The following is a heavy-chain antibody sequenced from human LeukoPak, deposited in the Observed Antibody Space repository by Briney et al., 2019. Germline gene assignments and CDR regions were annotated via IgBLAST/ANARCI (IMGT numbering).Heavy chain of an antibody. V-gene: IGHV1-8*01. CDR1: GYTFTSYD. CDR3: ARGPYSSSWYAFDI. Sequence: GASVKVSCMASGYTFTSYDINWVRQATGQGLEWMGWMNPNSGNTGYAQKFQGRVTMTRNTSISTAYMELSSLRSEDTAVYYCARGPYSSSWYAFDIWGQGTTVAVSS. CDR2: MNPNSGNT. D-gene: IGHD6-13*01. J-gene: IGHJ3*02.